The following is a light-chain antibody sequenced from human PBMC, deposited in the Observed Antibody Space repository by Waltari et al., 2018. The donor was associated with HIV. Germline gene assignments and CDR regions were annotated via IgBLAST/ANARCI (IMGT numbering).Light chain of an antibody. CDR3: CSYVGSGTWV. CDR2: EVS. V-gene: IGLV2-23*02. Sequence: QSALTQPASVSGSPGQSLTISCTGTSSDLISWYQQHPDKAPKVMLFEVSKRPSGVSNRFSGSKSGNTASLTISGLQAEDEADYYCCSYVGSGTWVFGGGTKLTVL. CDR1: SSDL. J-gene: IGLJ3*02.